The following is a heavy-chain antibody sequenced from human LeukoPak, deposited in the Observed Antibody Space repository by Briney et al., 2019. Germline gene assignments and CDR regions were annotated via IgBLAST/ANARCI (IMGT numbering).Heavy chain of an antibody. D-gene: IGHD6-19*01. CDR2: MYHSGST. V-gene: IGHV4-34*01. Sequence: SETLSLTCAVYGESFSGYYWSWIRQPPGKGLEWIGEMYHSGSTNYNPSLKSRVTLSVDKSKNQFSLKLSSVTAADTAVYCCAVSTGWYKIDYWGQGTLVTVSS. J-gene: IGHJ4*02. CDR1: GESFSGYY. CDR3: AVSTGWYKIDY.